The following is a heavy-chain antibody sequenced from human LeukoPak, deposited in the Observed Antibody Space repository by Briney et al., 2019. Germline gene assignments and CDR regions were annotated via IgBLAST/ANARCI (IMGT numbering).Heavy chain of an antibody. CDR1: GFSLSTSGMC. CDR3: ARTNPNYDILTGYYGDFDY. V-gene: IGHV2-70*01. J-gene: IGHJ4*02. Sequence: SGPALVKPTQTLTLNCTFSGFSLSTSGMCVGWIRQPPGKALEWLALIDWDDDKYYSTSLKTRLTISKDTSKNQVVLTMTNMDPVDTATYYCARTNPNYDILTGYYGDFDYWGQGTLVTVSS. D-gene: IGHD3-9*01. CDR2: IDWDDDK.